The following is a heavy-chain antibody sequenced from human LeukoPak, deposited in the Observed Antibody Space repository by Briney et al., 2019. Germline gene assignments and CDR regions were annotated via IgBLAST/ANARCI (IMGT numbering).Heavy chain of an antibody. V-gene: IGHV3-11*01. D-gene: IGHD3-22*01. CDR3: ARGYYYDSSGYTNMGGFDY. Sequence: PGGSLRLSCAASGFTFSDYYMSWIRQAPGKGLEWVSYISSSGSTIYYADSVKGRFTISRDNAKNSLYLQMNSLRAEDTAVYYCARGYYYDSSGYTNMGGFDYWGQGTLVTVSS. J-gene: IGHJ4*02. CDR1: GFTFSDYY. CDR2: ISSSGSTI.